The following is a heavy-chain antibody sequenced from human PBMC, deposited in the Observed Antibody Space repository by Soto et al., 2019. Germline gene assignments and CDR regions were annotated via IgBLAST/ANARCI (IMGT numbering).Heavy chain of an antibody. CDR2: ISYDGSNK. CDR1: GFTFSSYG. J-gene: IGHJ4*02. D-gene: IGHD5-18*01. Sequence: GGSLRLSCAASGFTFSSYGMHWVRQAPGKGLEWVAVISYDGSNKYYADSVKGRFTISRDNSKNTLYLQMNSLRAEDTAVYYCAKDLPPPRQLCLYYFDYGGKGILVTASS. CDR3: AKDLPPPRQLCLYYFDY. V-gene: IGHV3-30*18.